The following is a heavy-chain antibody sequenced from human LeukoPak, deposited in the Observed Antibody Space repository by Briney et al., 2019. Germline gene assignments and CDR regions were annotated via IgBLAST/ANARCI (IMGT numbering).Heavy chain of an antibody. Sequence: ASVKVSCKASGYTFTSYDINWVRQATGQGLEWMGWMNPNSGNTGYAQKFQGRVTITADKSTSTAYMELSSLRSEDTAVYYCAREKNWNHDYWGQGTLVTVSS. CDR3: AREKNWNHDY. V-gene: IGHV1-8*01. CDR2: MNPNSGNT. J-gene: IGHJ4*02. CDR1: GYTFTSYD. D-gene: IGHD1-1*01.